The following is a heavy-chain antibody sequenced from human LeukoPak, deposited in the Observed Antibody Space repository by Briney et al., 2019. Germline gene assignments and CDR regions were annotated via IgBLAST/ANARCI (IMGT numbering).Heavy chain of an antibody. V-gene: IGHV1-8*03. D-gene: IGHD2-2*01. Sequence: PQASVKVSCKASGYTFTSYDINWARQATGQGLEWMGWMNPNSGNTGYAQKFQGRVTITRNTSISTAYMELSSLRSEDTAVYYCARVYCSSTSCYQGGFGYWGQGTLVTVSS. CDR2: MNPNSGNT. J-gene: IGHJ4*02. CDR3: ARVYCSSTSCYQGGFGY. CDR1: GYTFTSYD.